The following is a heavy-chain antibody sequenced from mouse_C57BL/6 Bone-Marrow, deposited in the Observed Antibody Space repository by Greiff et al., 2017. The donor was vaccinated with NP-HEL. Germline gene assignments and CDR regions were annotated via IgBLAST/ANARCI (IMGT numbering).Heavy chain of an antibody. Sequence: QVHVKQSGAELARPGASVKLSCKASGYTFTSYGISWVKQRTGQGLEWIGEIYPRSGNTYYNEKFKGKATLTADKSSSTAYMGLRSLTSEDSAVYFCARWLSTMVNGYWGQGTTLTVSS. D-gene: IGHD2-2*01. CDR2: IYPRSGNT. J-gene: IGHJ2*01. CDR3: ARWLSTMVNGY. V-gene: IGHV1-81*01. CDR1: GYTFTSYG.